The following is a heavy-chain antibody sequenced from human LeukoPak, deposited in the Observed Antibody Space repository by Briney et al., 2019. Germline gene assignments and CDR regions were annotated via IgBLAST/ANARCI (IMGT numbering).Heavy chain of an antibody. D-gene: IGHD2-2*01. CDR3: ARGLPAAPYYYYYYMDV. J-gene: IGHJ6*03. CDR2: IYYSGST. CDR1: GGSISSYY. V-gene: IGHV4-59*01. Sequence: SETLSLTCTVSGGSISSYYWSWIRQPPGKGLEWIGYIYYSGSTNYNPSLKSRVTISVDTSKNQFSLKLSSVTAADTAVYYCARGLPAAPYYYYYYMDVWGKGTTVTVSS.